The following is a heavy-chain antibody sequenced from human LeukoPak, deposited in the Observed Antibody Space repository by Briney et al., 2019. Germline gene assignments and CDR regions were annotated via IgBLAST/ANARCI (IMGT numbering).Heavy chain of an antibody. Sequence: SETLSLTCTVSGGSISSYYWRRIRQPAGKGLEWIGRIYTSGSTNYNPSLNSRVTISVDTSKNQFSLKLNFVTAADTAVYYCARPRGYSSWFDPWGQGTLVTVSS. V-gene: IGHV4-4*07. CDR1: GGSISSYY. J-gene: IGHJ5*02. D-gene: IGHD4-11*01. CDR2: IYTSGST. CDR3: ARPRGYSSWFDP.